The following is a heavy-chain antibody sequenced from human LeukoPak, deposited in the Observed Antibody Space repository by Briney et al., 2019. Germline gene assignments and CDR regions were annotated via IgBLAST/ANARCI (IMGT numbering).Heavy chain of an antibody. CDR1: GFTFSSYG. CDR3: ASLRGGSSSSPYFDY. CDR2: IRYDGSNK. V-gene: IGHV3-30*02. D-gene: IGHD6-6*01. Sequence: GGSLRLSCAASGFTFSSYGMHWVRQAPGKGLEWVAFIRYDGSNKYYADTVKGRFTISRDNSKKTLYLQMNSLRAEDTAVYYCASLRGGSSSSPYFDYWGQGTLVTVSS. J-gene: IGHJ4*02.